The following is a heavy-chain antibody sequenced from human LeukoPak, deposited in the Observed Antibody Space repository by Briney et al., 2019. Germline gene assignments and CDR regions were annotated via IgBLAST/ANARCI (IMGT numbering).Heavy chain of an antibody. CDR3: ARDVGYSYGRVDAFDI. J-gene: IGHJ3*02. V-gene: IGHV4-59*01. D-gene: IGHD5-18*01. Sequence: SETLSLTCTVSGGSISSYYWSWIRQPPGKGLEWIGYIYYSGSTNYNPSLKSRITISVDTSKNQFSLKLSSVTAADTAVYYCARDVGYSYGRVDAFDIWGQGTMVTVSS. CDR1: GGSISSYY. CDR2: IYYSGST.